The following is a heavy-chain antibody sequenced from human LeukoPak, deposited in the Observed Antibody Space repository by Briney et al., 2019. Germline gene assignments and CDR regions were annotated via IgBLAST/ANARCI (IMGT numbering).Heavy chain of an antibody. Sequence: GASVKVSCKASGYSFTSYYMHWVRQAPGQGLEWMGIINPNGGTTSYAQKFQGRVTMTRDTSTSTVYMELSSLRSEDTAVYYCARDEVVGAHSRGAYWYFDLWGRGTLVTVSS. D-gene: IGHD1-26*01. CDR3: ARDEVVGAHSRGAYWYFDL. CDR2: INPNGGTT. V-gene: IGHV1-46*01. CDR1: GYSFTSYY. J-gene: IGHJ2*01.